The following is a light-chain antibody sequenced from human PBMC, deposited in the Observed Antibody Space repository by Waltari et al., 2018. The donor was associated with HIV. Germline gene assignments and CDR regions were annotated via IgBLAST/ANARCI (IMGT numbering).Light chain of an antibody. CDR3: QQDNSYWT. CDR1: QSIRSW. Sequence: DIQMTQSPSTLSASVGDRVTITCRASQSIRSWLAWYQQKPGKAPKLLIYKASSLESGVPSRCSGTESGTEFTLTISSLQPDDFATYYCQQDNSYWTFGQGTKVEIK. V-gene: IGKV1-5*03. J-gene: IGKJ1*01. CDR2: KAS.